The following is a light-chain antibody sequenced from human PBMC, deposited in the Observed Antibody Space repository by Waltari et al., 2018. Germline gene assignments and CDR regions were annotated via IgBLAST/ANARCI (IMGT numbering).Light chain of an antibody. J-gene: IGLJ2*01. CDR2: QDT. CDR3: QAWDSSTYHVV. CDR1: KLGDKY. V-gene: IGLV3-1*01. Sequence: SYELTQPPSVSVSPGQTASIPCSGDKLGDKYACWCQQKPGQSPVLVLYQDTKRPSGIPERFSGSNSGNTATLTISGTQAMDEADYYCQAWDSSTYHVVFGGGTKLTVL.